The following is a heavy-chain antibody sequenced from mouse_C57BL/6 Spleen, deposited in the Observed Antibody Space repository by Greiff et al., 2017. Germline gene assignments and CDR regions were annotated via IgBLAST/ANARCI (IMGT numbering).Heavy chain of an antibody. J-gene: IGHJ2*01. CDR1: GYAFSSSW. CDR2: IYPGDGDT. D-gene: IGHD2-14*01. CDR3: AREGIIGGFDY. V-gene: IGHV1-82*01. Sequence: QVQLQQSGPELVKPGASVKISCKASGYAFSSSWMNWVKQRPGKGLEWIGRIYPGDGDTNYNGKFKGKATLTADKSSSTAYMQLSSLTSEDSAVYFCAREGIIGGFDYWGQGTTLTVSS.